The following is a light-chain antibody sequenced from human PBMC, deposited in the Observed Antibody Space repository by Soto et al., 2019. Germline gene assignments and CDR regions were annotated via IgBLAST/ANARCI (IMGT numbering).Light chain of an antibody. J-gene: IGKJ1*01. CDR1: QSVSSSY. CDR2: GAS. Sequence: EIVLTQSPGTLSLSPGERATLSCRASQSVSSSYLAWYQQKPGRAPRLLIYGASSRATGIPDRFSGSGSGTDFTLTISSLQPDDVATYYCQQYYSYPWTFGQGTKVDIK. CDR3: QQYYSYPWT. V-gene: IGKV3-20*01.